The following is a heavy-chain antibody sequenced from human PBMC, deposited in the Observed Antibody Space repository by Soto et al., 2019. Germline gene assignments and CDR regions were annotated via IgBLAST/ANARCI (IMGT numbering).Heavy chain of an antibody. CDR3: ATQEVGGSYVYTFDP. D-gene: IGHD1-26*01. J-gene: IGHJ5*02. V-gene: IGHV4-30-2*03. Sequence: SETLSLTCAVSGGSISSGGYSWSWIRQPPGKGLEWIGCIYHTGSTYDNPSLKSRVTISVDTSKNQFSLKLSSVTAADTAVYYCATQEVGGSYVYTFDPWGQGTLVTVSS. CDR2: IYHTGST. CDR1: GGSISSGGYS.